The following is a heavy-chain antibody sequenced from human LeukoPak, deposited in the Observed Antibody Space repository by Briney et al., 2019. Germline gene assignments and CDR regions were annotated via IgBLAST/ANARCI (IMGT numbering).Heavy chain of an antibody. V-gene: IGHV1-8*01. Sequence: ASVKVSCKASGYTFTSYDINWVRQATGQPLEWMGWMNLNSGNAGYAQKFQGRVTMTRNTSISTAYMELSNLRPEDTAVYYCARDGSGTYWAYCNWFDPWGQGTLVTVSS. CDR1: GYTFTSYD. D-gene: IGHD3-10*01. J-gene: IGHJ5*02. CDR2: MNLNSGNA. CDR3: ARDGSGTYWAYCNWFDP.